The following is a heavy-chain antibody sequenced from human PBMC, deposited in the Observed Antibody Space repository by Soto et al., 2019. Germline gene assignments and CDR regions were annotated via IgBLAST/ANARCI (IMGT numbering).Heavy chain of an antibody. J-gene: IGHJ4*02. CDR1: GFTFRSQS. CDR2: ISYDGNVK. D-gene: IGHD3-3*01. CDR3: AKEYGNDLWYFDY. Sequence: QVQLVESGGGVVQPGRSMKLSCAGSGFTFRSQSMHWVRQAPGKGLEWLAAISYDGNVKYYADSVKGRFHSSRDNSKNRLYLQMNSLGAEDTAVYYCAKEYGNDLWYFDYWGQGALVTVSS. V-gene: IGHV3-30*13.